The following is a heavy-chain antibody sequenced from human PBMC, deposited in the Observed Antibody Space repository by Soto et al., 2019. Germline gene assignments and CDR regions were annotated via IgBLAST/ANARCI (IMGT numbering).Heavy chain of an antibody. CDR3: ARGRGADAFDI. Sequence: ASVKVSCKASGYTFTSYDMNWVRQATGQGLEWMGWMNPNSGNTGYPQNFQGRVTMTRNTSISTAYMELTSLRSEDTAVYYCARGRGADAFDIWGQGTMVTVS. V-gene: IGHV1-8*01. CDR2: MNPNSGNT. CDR1: GYTFTSYD. J-gene: IGHJ3*02.